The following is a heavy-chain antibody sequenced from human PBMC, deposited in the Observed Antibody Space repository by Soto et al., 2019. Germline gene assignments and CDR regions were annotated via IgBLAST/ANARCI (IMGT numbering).Heavy chain of an antibody. J-gene: IGHJ4*02. CDR1: GFTFSSYA. Sequence: EVQLLESGGGLVQPGGSLRLSCAASGFTFSSYAMSWVRQAPGKGLEWVSAISGSGGSTDYADSVKGRFTISRDNSKKTLYLQMNSLRAEDTAVYYCAKSPGYSSGWSRGDYWGQGTLVTVSS. CDR2: ISGSGGST. D-gene: IGHD6-19*01. V-gene: IGHV3-23*01. CDR3: AKSPGYSSGWSRGDY.